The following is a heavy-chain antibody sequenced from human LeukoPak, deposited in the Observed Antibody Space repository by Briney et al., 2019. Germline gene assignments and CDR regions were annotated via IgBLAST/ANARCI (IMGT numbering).Heavy chain of an antibody. D-gene: IGHD3-10*01. CDR3: AKDLRYYGSGSYQALDY. Sequence: GGSLRLSCAASGFTVSSNYMSWVRQAPGKGLEWVSAISGSGGSTYYADSVKGRFTISRDNSKNTLYLQMNSLRAEDTAVYYCAKDLRYYGSGSYQALDYWGQGTLVTVSS. CDR2: ISGSGGST. CDR1: GFTVSSNY. V-gene: IGHV3-23*01. J-gene: IGHJ4*02.